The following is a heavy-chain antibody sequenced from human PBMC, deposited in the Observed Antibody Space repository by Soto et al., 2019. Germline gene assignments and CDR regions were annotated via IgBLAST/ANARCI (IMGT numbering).Heavy chain of an antibody. J-gene: IGHJ4*02. Sequence: EVQLVESGGGLVQPGGSLRLSCAASGFTFSSYSMNWVRQAPGKGLEWVSYISSSSNTIYYADSVKGRSTISRDNAKNSLCLQMNSLRAEDTAVYYCARESSSGWFFDYWGQGTLVTVSS. V-gene: IGHV3-48*01. CDR3: ARESSSGWFFDY. CDR1: GFTFSSYS. D-gene: IGHD6-19*01. CDR2: ISSSSNTI.